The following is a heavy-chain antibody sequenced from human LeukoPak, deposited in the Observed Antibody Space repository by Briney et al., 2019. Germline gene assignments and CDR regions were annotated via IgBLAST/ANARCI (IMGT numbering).Heavy chain of an antibody. J-gene: IGHJ6*02. D-gene: IGHD3-10*01. CDR2: ISYDGSNK. CDR1: GFTFSSYA. Sequence: GGSLRLSCAASGFTFSSYAMHWVRQAPGKGLEWVAVISYDGSNKYYVDSVKGRFTISRDNSKNTLYLQMNSLRAEDTAVYYCARDRSMVRAYYYGMDVWGQGTTVTVSS. CDR3: ARDRSMVRAYYYGMDV. V-gene: IGHV3-30-3*01.